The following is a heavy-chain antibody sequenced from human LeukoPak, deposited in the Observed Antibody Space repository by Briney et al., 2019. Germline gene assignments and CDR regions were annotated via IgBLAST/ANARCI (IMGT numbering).Heavy chain of an antibody. Sequence: GESLKISCKGSGYTFTNYWIGWVRLMPGKGLEWMGIIYPGDSETRYSPSFQGQVTISADKSVSTAYLQWSSLRASDTAIYYCGRHLAYDTGYIDYWGQGTLVTVSS. CDR3: GRHLAYDTGYIDY. CDR1: GYTFTNYW. V-gene: IGHV5-51*01. CDR2: IYPGDSET. D-gene: IGHD3-9*01. J-gene: IGHJ4*02.